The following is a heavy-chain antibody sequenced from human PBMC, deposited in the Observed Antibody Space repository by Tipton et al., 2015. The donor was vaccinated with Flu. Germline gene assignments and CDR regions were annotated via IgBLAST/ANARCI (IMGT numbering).Heavy chain of an antibody. J-gene: IGHJ3*02. CDR1: GFTFSSYA. CDR3: AKVPYWQHIVVVTNAFDI. V-gene: IGHV3-23*01. CDR2: ISGSGGST. D-gene: IGHD2-21*02. Sequence: SLRLSCAASGFTFSSYAMSWVRQAPGKGLEWVSAISGSGGSTYYADSVKGRFTISRDNSKNTLYLQMNSLRAEDTAVYYCAKVPYWQHIVVVTNAFDIWGQGTMVTVSS.